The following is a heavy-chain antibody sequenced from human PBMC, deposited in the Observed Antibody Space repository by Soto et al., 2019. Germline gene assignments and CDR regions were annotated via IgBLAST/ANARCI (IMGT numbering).Heavy chain of an antibody. Sequence: ASVKVSCKTSGYTFTAYYIHLVRQAPGQGVEWVGYINPNTGGTNYAQKFKGRVTLTSDTSVTTAYMKLTSLRSDDTAVYYCARAQGVLYPLDPWGQGSLVTVSS. CDR1: GYTFTAYY. CDR2: INPNTGGT. D-gene: IGHD2-8*01. CDR3: ARAQGVLYPLDP. J-gene: IGHJ5*02. V-gene: IGHV1-2*02.